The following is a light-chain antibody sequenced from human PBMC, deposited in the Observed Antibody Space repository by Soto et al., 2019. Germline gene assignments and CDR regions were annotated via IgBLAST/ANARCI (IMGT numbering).Light chain of an antibody. CDR2: KAS. V-gene: IGKV1-5*03. CDR3: QQYYTYPWT. J-gene: IGKJ1*01. CDR1: QSISSW. Sequence: DIQMTQSPSTLSASVGDRVTITCRASQSISSWLAWYQQRPGRAPKLLIYKASNLEGGVPSRFSGSGSGTELTITISSLHPDDFATYYCQQYYTYPWTFGPGTKVEIK.